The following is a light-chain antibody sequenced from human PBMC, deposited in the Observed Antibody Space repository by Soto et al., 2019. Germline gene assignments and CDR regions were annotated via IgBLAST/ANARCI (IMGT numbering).Light chain of an antibody. CDR2: SNN. CDR3: SAWDDSLNGWV. Sequence: QSALTQPPSASGTPGQRVIISCSGSSSNIGSNTVNWYQQFPGTAPKLLIFSNNQGPSGVPDRFSGSKSGTSASLAITGLQSEDEGNYYCSAWDDSLNGWVFGGGTQLTVL. CDR1: SSNIGSNT. J-gene: IGLJ7*01. V-gene: IGLV1-44*01.